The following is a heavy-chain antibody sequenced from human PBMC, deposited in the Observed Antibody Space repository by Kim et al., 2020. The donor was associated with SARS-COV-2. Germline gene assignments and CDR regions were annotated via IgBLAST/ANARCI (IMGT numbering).Heavy chain of an antibody. J-gene: IGHJ1*01. Sequence: GRFTISRDNSKNTLYLQMNSMRAEDTAVYYCARDGDSSGWHKLNKEYFQHWGQGTLVTVSS. CDR3: ARDGDSSGWHKLNKEYFQH. D-gene: IGHD6-19*01. V-gene: IGHV3-30*01.